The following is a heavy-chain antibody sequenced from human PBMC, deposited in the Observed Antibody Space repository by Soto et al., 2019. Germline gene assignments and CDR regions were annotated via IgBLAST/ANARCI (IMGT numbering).Heavy chain of an antibody. V-gene: IGHV3-7*01. J-gene: IGHJ4*02. CDR1: GFTFSSYW. CDR2: IKQDGSEK. Sequence: GGSLRLSCAASGFTFSSYWMSWVRQAPGKGLEWVANIKQDGSEKYYVDSVKGRFTISRDNAKNSLYLQMNSLRAEDTAVYYCAKQRPRYSSAQLYYFDYWGQGTLVTVSS. CDR3: AKQRPRYSSAQLYYFDY. D-gene: IGHD6-25*01.